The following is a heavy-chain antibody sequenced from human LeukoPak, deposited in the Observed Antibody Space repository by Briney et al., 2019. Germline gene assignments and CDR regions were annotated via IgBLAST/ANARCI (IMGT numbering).Heavy chain of an antibody. J-gene: IGHJ4*02. CDR1: GGTFSSYA. V-gene: IGHV1-69*04. CDR2: IIPILGIA. Sequence: SVKVSCKASGGTFSSYAISWVRQAPGQGLEWMGRIIPILGIANYAQKFQGRVTITADKSTSTAYMELSSLRSEDTAVYYCAYLGITIFGVVIDYWGQGTLVTVSS. D-gene: IGHD3-3*01. CDR3: AYLGITIFGVVIDY.